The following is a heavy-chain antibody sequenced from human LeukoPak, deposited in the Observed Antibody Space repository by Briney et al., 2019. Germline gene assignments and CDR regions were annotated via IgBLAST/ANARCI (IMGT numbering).Heavy chain of an antibody. CDR3: AAKLPGGAYYFEF. J-gene: IGHJ4*02. CDR1: EFTFSNYD. V-gene: IGHV3-23*01. CDR2: ISDTGRYI. D-gene: IGHD2-21*01. Sequence: GGSLRLSCVASEFTFSNYDMTWVRQAPGKGLEWVSSISDTGRYIFSADSMRGRFSISRDNSANTLHLQMYTLRIEDTATYSCAAKLPGGAYYFEFWGQGTLVTVSS.